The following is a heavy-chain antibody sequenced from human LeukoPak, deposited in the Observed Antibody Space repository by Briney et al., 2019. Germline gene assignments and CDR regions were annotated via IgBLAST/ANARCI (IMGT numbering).Heavy chain of an antibody. D-gene: IGHD5-18*01. Sequence: PGGSLRLSCAASGFTFSDYYMSWIRQAPGKGLEWVSYISSSGSTIYYADSVKGRFTISRDNAKNSLYLQMNSLRAEDTAVYYCARHLSGVTGYTYGRGIDYWGEGTLVTVS. J-gene: IGHJ4*02. CDR1: GFTFSDYY. CDR3: ARHLSGVTGYTYGRGIDY. V-gene: IGHV3-11*04. CDR2: ISSSGSTI.